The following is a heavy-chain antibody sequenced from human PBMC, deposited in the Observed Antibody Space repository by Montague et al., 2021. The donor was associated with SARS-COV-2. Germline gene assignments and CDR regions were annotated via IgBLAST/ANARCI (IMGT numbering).Heavy chain of an antibody. J-gene: IGHJ4*02. D-gene: IGHD3-22*01. Sequence: SETLSLTCTVSGGSISSSSYYWGWIRQPPGKGLEWIGSIYYSGSTYYNPSLKSRVTISVDTSENQFSLKLSSVTAADTAVYYCASDVVSSGYLPAWGQGTLVTVSS. V-gene: IGHV4-39*01. CDR1: GGSISSSSYY. CDR3: ASDVVSSGYLPA. CDR2: IYYSGST.